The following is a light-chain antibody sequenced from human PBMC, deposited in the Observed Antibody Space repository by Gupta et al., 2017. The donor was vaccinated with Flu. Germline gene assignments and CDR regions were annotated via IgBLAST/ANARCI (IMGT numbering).Light chain of an antibody. Sequence: ELVLTQSPATLSLSPGERATLSCRASQSVSSYLAWYQQTPGQAPRLLIYDASNRATGIPARFSVSGSGTDFTLTISILEPEDFAVYYCQQRSNWPPGRLTFGGGTKVEIK. CDR2: DAS. CDR3: QQRSNWPPGRLT. CDR1: QSVSSY. V-gene: IGKV3-11*01. J-gene: IGKJ4*01.